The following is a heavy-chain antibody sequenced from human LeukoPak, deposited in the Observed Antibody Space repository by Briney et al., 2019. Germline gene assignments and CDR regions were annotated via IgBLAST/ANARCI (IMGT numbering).Heavy chain of an antibody. CDR2: IYYSGST. D-gene: IGHD2-2*01. Sequence: SETLSLTCTVSGGSISSSSYYWGWIRQPPGKGLEWIGSIYYSGSTYYNPSLKSRVTISVDTSKNQFSLKLSSVTAADTAVYYCARRVVPAAKRGFDYWGQGTLVTVSS. J-gene: IGHJ4*02. CDR3: ARRVVPAAKRGFDY. V-gene: IGHV4-39*07. CDR1: GGSISSSSYY.